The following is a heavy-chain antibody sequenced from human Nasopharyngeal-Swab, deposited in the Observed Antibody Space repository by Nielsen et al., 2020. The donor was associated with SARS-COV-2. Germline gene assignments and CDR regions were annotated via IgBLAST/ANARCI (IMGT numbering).Heavy chain of an antibody. Sequence: WIRQPPGKGLEYVSAISSNGGSTYYANSVKGRFTISRDNSKNTLYLQMGSLRAEDMAVYHCARGGSYYYYYGMDVWGQGTTVTVSS. J-gene: IGHJ6*02. CDR3: ARGGSYYYYYGMDV. V-gene: IGHV3-64*01. D-gene: IGHD3-16*01. CDR2: ISSNGGST.